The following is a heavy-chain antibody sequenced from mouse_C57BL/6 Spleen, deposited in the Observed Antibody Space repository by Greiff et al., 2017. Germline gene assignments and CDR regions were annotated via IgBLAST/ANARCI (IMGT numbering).Heavy chain of an antibody. V-gene: IGHV14-3*01. D-gene: IGHD1-1*01. CDR3: ARSNYGSRYDYFAMDY. J-gene: IGHJ4*01. CDR1: GFNIKNTY. Sequence: VQLQQSVAELVRPGASVKLSCTASGFNIKNTYMHWVKQRPEQGLEWIGRIDPANGNTKYAPKFQGKATITADTASNTAYLPLSSLTSEDTAIYYCARSNYGSRYDYFAMDYWGQGTSVTVSS. CDR2: IDPANGNT.